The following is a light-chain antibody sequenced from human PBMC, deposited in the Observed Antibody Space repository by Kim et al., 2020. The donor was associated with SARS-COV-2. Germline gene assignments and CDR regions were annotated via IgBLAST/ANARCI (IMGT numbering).Light chain of an antibody. Sequence: QSALTQPASVSGSPGQSITISCTGTSSDVGSYNLVSWYQQYPGKVPKLMIYEVSKRPSGVSNRFSGSKSGNTASLTISGLQAEDEADYYCCSYASSSSWVFGGGTQLTV. CDR2: EVS. CDR1: SSDVGSYNL. CDR3: CSYASSSSWV. V-gene: IGLV2-23*02. J-gene: IGLJ3*02.